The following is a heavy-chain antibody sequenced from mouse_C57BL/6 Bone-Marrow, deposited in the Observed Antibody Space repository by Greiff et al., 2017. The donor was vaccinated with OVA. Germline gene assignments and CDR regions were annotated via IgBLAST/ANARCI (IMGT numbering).Heavy chain of an antibody. CDR2: IDPSDSYT. CDR1: GYTFTSYW. V-gene: IGHV1-69*01. J-gene: IGHJ4*01. Sequence: VKLQQPGAELVMPGASVKLSCKASGYTFTSYWMHWVKQRPGQGLEWIGEIDPSDSYTNYNQKFKGKSTLTVDKSSSTAYMQLSSLTSEDSAVYYCARWGYAMDYWGQGTSVTVSS. CDR3: ARWGYAMDY.